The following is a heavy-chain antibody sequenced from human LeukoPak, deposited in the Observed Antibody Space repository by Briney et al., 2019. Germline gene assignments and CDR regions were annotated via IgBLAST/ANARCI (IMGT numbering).Heavy chain of an antibody. D-gene: IGHD4-17*01. CDR2: IYHSGST. Sequence: PQSLSLTWNVYGGSTSSYYWSWIRQPPGKGLEWIGYIYHSGSTKYNPSIKSRVTISVDTSKKQFSLKLSSVTAADTAVYYCASTVTTGGCDYWGQGTLVTVTS. V-gene: IGHV4-59*01. J-gene: IGHJ4*02. CDR3: ASTVTTGGCDY. CDR1: GGSTSSYY.